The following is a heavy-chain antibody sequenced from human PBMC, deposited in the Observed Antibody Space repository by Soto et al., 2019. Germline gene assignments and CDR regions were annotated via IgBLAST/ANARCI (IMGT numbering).Heavy chain of an antibody. Sequence: GGSLILSCAASGFTFSSYGMHWVRQAPGKGLEWVAVISYDGSNKYYADSVKGRFTISRDNSKNTLYLQMNSLRAEDTAVYYCAKDLVYCTNGVCPSAYWGQGTLVTVSS. V-gene: IGHV3-30*18. CDR2: ISYDGSNK. D-gene: IGHD2-8*01. CDR3: AKDLVYCTNGVCPSAY. J-gene: IGHJ4*02. CDR1: GFTFSSYG.